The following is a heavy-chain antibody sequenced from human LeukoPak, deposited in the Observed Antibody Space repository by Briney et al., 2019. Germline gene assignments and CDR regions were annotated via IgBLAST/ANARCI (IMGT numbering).Heavy chain of an antibody. CDR1: GYNFTHQW. CDR3: ARHSDVIGAI. V-gene: IGHV5-51*01. Sequence: GESLKISCKSSGYNFTHQWIGWVRQKSGSGLEWMGIIYPRDSDTRYSPSFQGHVTISADTSINTAYLEWSRLEASDTGIYYCARHSDVIGAIWGQGTLVTVSS. J-gene: IGHJ4*02. D-gene: IGHD3-10*01. CDR2: IYPRDSDT.